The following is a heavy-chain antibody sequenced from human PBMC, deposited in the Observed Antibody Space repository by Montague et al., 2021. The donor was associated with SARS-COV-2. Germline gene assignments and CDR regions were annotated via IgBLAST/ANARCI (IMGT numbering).Heavy chain of an antibody. CDR1: GDSVSSNTAT. CDR2: TYYRSEWYH. J-gene: IGHJ3*02. D-gene: IGHD2-15*01. Sequence: CAISGDSVSSNTATWNWIRQSPSRGLEWLGRTYYRSEWYHDYAISLKSRITINPDTSKNQFSLQLSSVAPEDTAVFYCARTTTRMLYPENAFDIWGQGTMVIVSS. V-gene: IGHV6-1*01. CDR3: ARTTTRMLYPENAFDI.